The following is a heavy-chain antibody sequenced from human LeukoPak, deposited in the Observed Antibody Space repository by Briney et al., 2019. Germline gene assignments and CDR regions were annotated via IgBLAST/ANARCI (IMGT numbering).Heavy chain of an antibody. CDR1: GFTFSSYS. J-gene: IGHJ4*02. V-gene: IGHV3-33*06. CDR2: IWYDGSNK. CDR3: AKAGNFGVVITNYFDY. Sequence: GRSLRLSCAASGFTFSSYSMHWVRQAPGKGLEWVAVIWYDGSNKYYADSVKGRFTISRDNSKNTLYLQMNSLRAEDTAVYYCAKAGNFGVVITNYFDYWGQGTLVTVSS. D-gene: IGHD3-3*01.